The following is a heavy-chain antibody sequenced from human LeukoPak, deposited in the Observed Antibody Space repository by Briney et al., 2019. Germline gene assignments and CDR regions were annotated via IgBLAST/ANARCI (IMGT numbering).Heavy chain of an antibody. CDR1: GGSISSYY. CDR2: IYYSGST. J-gene: IGHJ4*02. D-gene: IGHD6-19*01. CDR3: ARNTDAGIAVANDY. Sequence: SETLSLTCTVSGGSISSYYWSWIRQPPGKGLEWIGYIYYSGSTNYNPSLKSRVTISVDTSKNQFSLRLSSVTAADTAVYYCARNTDAGIAVANDYWGQGTLVTVSS. V-gene: IGHV4-59*01.